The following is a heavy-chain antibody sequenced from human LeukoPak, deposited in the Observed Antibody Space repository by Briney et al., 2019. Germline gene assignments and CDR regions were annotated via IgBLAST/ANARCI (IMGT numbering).Heavy chain of an antibody. CDR3: ARSYGGNSAFDY. J-gene: IGHJ4*02. CDR1: GFTFSSYV. D-gene: IGHD4-23*01. V-gene: IGHV3-30*19. Sequence: GGSLRLSCETAGFTFSSYVMHWVRQAPGKGLEWVAVISYDGSNKYYADSVKGRFTISRDNSKNTLYLQMNSLRAEDTAVYYCARSYGGNSAFDYWGQGTLVTVSS. CDR2: ISYDGSNK.